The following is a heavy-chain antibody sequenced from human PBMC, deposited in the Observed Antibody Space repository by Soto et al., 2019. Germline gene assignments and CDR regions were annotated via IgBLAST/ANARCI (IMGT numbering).Heavy chain of an antibody. Sequence: GGSLRLSCVASGFTFSSYAMGWVRQAPGKGLEWVSSIDAGGGGTYYADSVKGRFAISRDNSTNTLYLQMNSLLAEHTAVYYCARCDHDSSGYYCDEYWGQGT. CDR3: ARCDHDSSGYYCDEY. CDR1: GFTFSSYA. J-gene: IGHJ4*02. D-gene: IGHD3-22*01. CDR2: IDAGGGGT. V-gene: IGHV3-23*01.